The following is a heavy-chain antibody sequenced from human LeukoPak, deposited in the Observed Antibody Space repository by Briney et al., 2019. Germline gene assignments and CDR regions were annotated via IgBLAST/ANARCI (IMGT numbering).Heavy chain of an antibody. J-gene: IGHJ4*02. CDR2: IYHSGST. V-gene: IGHV4-38-2*02. CDR1: GYSISSGYY. D-gene: IGHD2-2*01. CDR3: ARVRGYCSSTICYRYYFDY. Sequence: SETLSLTCTVSGYSISSGYYWGWIRQPPGKGQEWIGTIYHSGSTYYNPSLKSRVTISVDTSKNQFSLKLTSVTAADTAVYYCARVRGYCSSTICYRYYFDYWGQGTLVTVSS.